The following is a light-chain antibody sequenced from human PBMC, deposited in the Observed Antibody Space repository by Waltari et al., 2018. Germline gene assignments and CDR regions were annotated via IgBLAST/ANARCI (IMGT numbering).Light chain of an antibody. CDR3: QVWDINSDHIWV. Sequence: SYVVTQPPSLSAAPGQTARITCGGSNIGSTSVHWYQQRPSQAPVLVVYDDKDRPSGIPERFSGSNSGNTATLTISRVEAGDEADYYCQVWDINSDHIWVFGGGTKLTVL. CDR2: DDK. V-gene: IGLV3-21*02. J-gene: IGLJ3*02. CDR1: NIGSTS.